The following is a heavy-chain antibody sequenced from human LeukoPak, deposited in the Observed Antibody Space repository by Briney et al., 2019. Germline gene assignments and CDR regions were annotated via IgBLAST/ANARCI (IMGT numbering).Heavy chain of an antibody. Sequence: GGSLRLSCAASGFTFSSYGMHWVRQAPGKGLEWVAYIQYDGSNEQYADSVKGRFSISRDSSKNILYLQMNSLRAEDTAVYYCAELGITMIGGVWGKGTTVTISS. J-gene: IGHJ6*04. CDR2: IQYDGSNE. V-gene: IGHV3-30*02. CDR1: GFTFSSYG. CDR3: AELGITMIGGV. D-gene: IGHD3-10*02.